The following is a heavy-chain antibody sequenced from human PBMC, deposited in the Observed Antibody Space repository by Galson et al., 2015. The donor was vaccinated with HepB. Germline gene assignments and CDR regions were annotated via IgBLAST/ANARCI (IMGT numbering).Heavy chain of an antibody. Sequence: SLRLSCAASEFSFRTYAMHWVRQAPGKGLGWVAVIWADGTDKYYADSVKGRFTISRDTSKNTLFLDMNSLRAEDTAVYYCASGTCPMKSYDFGSWGHGTLVTVSS. CDR3: ASGTCPMKSYDFGS. CDR2: IWADGTDK. V-gene: IGHV3-33*01. J-gene: IGHJ4*01. D-gene: IGHD3-10*01. CDR1: EFSFRTYA.